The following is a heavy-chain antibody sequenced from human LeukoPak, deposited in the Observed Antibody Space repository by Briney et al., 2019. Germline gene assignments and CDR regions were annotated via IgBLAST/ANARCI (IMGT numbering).Heavy chain of an antibody. D-gene: IGHD4-11*01. CDR3: ARLLQSDGY. CDR2: IYYSGST. V-gene: IGHV4-39*01. CDR1: GGSISSSSYY. J-gene: IGHJ4*02. Sequence: SETLSLTCTVSGGSISSSSYYWGWIRQSPGKGLEWIGSIYYSGSTYYNPSPKSRVTISVDTSKNQFSLKLSSVTAADTAVYYCARLLQSDGYWGQGTLVTVSS.